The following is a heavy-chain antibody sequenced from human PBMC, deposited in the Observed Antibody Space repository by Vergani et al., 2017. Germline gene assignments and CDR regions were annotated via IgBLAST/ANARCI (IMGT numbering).Heavy chain of an antibody. J-gene: IGHJ6*02. CDR2: ISSSGSTI. V-gene: IGHV3-11*01. CDR1: GFTFSDYY. D-gene: IGHD6-13*01. CDR3: ARVNIAAAGRGNYYYYGMDV. Sequence: QVQLVESGGGLVKPGGSLRLSCAASGFTFSDYYMSWIRQAPGKGLEWVSYISSSGSTIYYADSVKGRFTISRDNAKNSLYLQMNSLRAEDTAVYYCARVNIAAAGRGNYYYYGMDVWGQGTTVTVSS.